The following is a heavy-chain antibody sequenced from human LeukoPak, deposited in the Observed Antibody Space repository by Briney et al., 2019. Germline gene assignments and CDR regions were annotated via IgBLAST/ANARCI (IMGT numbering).Heavy chain of an antibody. CDR1: GYSVSSGFY. V-gene: IGHV4-38-2*02. D-gene: IGHD6-13*01. CDR3: ARVSSSWYQDWYFDL. J-gene: IGHJ2*01. CDR2: IYHSGNT. Sequence: SETLSLTCTVSGYSVSSGFYWGWIRQPPGKGLEWVGIIYHSGNTYYNPSLKSRVTMSLDTSKNQFSLKLTSVTAADTAVYYCARVSSSWYQDWYFDLWGRGTLVTVSS.